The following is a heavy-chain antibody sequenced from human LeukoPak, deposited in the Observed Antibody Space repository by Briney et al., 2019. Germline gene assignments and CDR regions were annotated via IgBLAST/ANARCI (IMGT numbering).Heavy chain of an antibody. CDR3: ARVEAVYYYGSASPYSPY. D-gene: IGHD3-10*01. J-gene: IGHJ4*02. CDR1: GFRISKSW. CDR2: ISENGSEE. V-gene: IGHV3-7*03. Sequence: GGSLRLSCAASGFRISKSWMTWVRQSPGRGLEWVACISENGSEEKYLDSVRGRFTISRDNSKNTLYLQMNSLRPEDTAVYYCARVEAVYYYGSASPYSPYWGQGTLVTVSS.